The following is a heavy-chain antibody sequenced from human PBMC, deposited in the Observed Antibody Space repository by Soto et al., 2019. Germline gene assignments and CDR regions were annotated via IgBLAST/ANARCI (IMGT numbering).Heavy chain of an antibody. CDR3: AREVSDSSAADY. V-gene: IGHV4-31*03. D-gene: IGHD3-22*01. Sequence: SETLSLTCTASGGSISSGGYYWSWIRQHPGKGLEWIGYIYYSGSTYYNPSLKSRVTISVDTSKNQFSLKLSSVTAADTAVYYCAREVSDSSAADYWGQGTLVTVSS. CDR1: GGSISSGGYY. J-gene: IGHJ4*02. CDR2: IYYSGST.